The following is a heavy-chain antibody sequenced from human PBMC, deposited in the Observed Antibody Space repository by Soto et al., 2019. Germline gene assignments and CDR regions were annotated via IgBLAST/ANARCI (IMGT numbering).Heavy chain of an antibody. J-gene: IGHJ4*02. CDR1: GFTFSHAW. D-gene: IGHD3-16*02. CDR2: VKSKTDGGTT. Sequence: SLRLSCAASGFTFSHAWMHWVRQVPGKGLEWVGRVKSKTDGGTTDDAAPVKGRFTISRDDSENTLFLQMNSLKTEDTAMYYCASIDMGYWGQGALVTVSS. V-gene: IGHV3-15*01. CDR3: ASIDMGY.